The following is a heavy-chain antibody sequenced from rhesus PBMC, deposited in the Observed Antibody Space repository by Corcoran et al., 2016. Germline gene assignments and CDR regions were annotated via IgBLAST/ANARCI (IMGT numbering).Heavy chain of an antibody. Sequence: QVQLQESGPGLVKPSETLSLTCAVSGGPISGGYDWSWIRQPPGTGLEWIGYIYGGRGATHYNPSLKNRVTISKDTSKNQFSLKLSSVTAADTAVYYCARHRLGAGFDYWGQGVLVTVSS. V-gene: IGHV4-76*01. CDR1: GGPISGGYD. D-gene: IGHD6-31*01. J-gene: IGHJ4*01. CDR3: ARHRLGAGFDY. CDR2: IYGGRGAT.